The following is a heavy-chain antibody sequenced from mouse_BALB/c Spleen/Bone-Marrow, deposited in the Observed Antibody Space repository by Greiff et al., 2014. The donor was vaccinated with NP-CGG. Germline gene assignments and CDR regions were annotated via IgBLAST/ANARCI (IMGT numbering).Heavy chain of an antibody. V-gene: IGHV3-2*02. D-gene: IGHD2-1*01. CDR2: ISYSGST. CDR3: ARLGGNYYYYAMDY. Sequence: EVQLQESGPGLVKPSQSLSLTCTVTGYSITSDYAWSWIRQFPGNKLEWMGYISYSGSTSYNPSLKSRISITRDTSKNQFFLQLNSVTTEDTATYYCARLGGNYYYYAMDYWGQGTSVTVSS. J-gene: IGHJ4*01. CDR1: GYSITSDYA.